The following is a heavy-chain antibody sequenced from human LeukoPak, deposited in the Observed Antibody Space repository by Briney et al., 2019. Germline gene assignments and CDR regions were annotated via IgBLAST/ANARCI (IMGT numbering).Heavy chain of an antibody. J-gene: IGHJ4*02. CDR1: GFTFSSYA. V-gene: IGHV3-33*01. D-gene: IGHD6-19*01. Sequence: GRSLRLSCAASGFTFSSYAMHWVRQAPGKGLEWVAVIWYDGSNKYYADSVKGRFAISRDNSKNTLYLQMNSLRAEDTAVYYCARTRYNSGGGDYWGQGTRVTVSP. CDR3: ARTRYNSGGGDY. CDR2: IWYDGSNK.